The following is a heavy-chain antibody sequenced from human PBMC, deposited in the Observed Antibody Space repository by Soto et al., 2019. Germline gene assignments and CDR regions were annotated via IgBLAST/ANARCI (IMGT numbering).Heavy chain of an antibody. CDR3: ARSSFSRGWYGRDY. Sequence: QVQLQQWGAGLLKPSETLSLTCAVYGGSFSGYYWSWIRQPPGKGLEWSGEINHSGSTNYNPSLKSRVTIAVDTSKNQFSLKLSSVTAADTAVYYCARSSFSRGWYGRDYWGQGTLVTVSS. D-gene: IGHD6-19*01. J-gene: IGHJ4*02. V-gene: IGHV4-34*01. CDR2: INHSGST. CDR1: GGSFSGYY.